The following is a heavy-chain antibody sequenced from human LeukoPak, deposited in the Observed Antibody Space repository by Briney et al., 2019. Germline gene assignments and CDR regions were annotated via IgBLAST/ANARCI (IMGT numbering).Heavy chain of an antibody. CDR1: GFTFSSYS. V-gene: IGHV3-21*01. D-gene: IGHD3-22*01. Sequence: PGGSLRLSCAASGFTFSSYSMNWVRQAPGKVLEWVSSISCISSYIYYADSVKGRFTITRDNAKNSLYLQMNSLRAEDTAVYYCARDTDSSGYYYPNWFDPWGQGTLVTVSS. J-gene: IGHJ5*02. CDR2: ISCISSYI. CDR3: ARDTDSSGYYYPNWFDP.